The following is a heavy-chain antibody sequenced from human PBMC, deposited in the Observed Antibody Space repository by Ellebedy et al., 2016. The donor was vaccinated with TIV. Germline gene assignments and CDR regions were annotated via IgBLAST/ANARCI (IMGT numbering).Heavy chain of an antibody. V-gene: IGHV3-11*01. CDR3: AKDLGKGGGSVFDY. Sequence: GGSLRLXCAGSGFTFSDYYMSWIRQAPGKGLEWVSYISSSATTIYYGDSVKGRFTISRDNAKNSLYLQMNSLRAEDTAVYYCAKDLGKGGGSVFDYWGQGALVTVSS. J-gene: IGHJ4*02. D-gene: IGHD6-19*01. CDR2: ISSSATTI. CDR1: GFTFSDYY.